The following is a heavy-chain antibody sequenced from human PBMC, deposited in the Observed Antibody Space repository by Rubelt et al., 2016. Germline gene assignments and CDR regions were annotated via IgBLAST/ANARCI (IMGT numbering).Heavy chain of an antibody. V-gene: IGHV3-74*01. CDR1: GFTFSSYW. CDR2: INRDASST. D-gene: IGHD1-7*01. J-gene: IGHJ4*02. CDR3: LRETRNSFDY. Sequence: EVQLVESGGDLLKPGGSLTLSCVASGFTFSSYWMHWVRQAPGKGLVWVSRINRDASSTGYADSVKGRFTISRDSAKGTLYLQMNSLGAEDTAVYYCLRETRNSFDYWGQGTLVTVSS.